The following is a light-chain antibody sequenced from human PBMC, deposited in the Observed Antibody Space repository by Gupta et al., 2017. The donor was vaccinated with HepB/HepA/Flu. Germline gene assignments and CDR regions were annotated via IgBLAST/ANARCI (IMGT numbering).Light chain of an antibody. J-gene: IGKJ1*01. CDR2: GAS. CDR1: QSVSSN. Sequence: EIVMTQSPATLSVSQGERATLSCRASQSVSSNLAWYQQKPGQAPRLLIYGASTRATGIPARFSGSGSGTEFTLTISSLQSEDFAVYYCQQHYTFGQGTKVEIK. CDR3: QQHYT. V-gene: IGKV3-15*01.